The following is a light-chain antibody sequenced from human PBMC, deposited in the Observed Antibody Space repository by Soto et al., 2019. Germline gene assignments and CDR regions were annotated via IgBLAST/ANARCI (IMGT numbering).Light chain of an antibody. CDR1: QRLPSTN. V-gene: IGKV3-15*01. Sequence: DIVMSQSPGTRSLSAGEGAAVCCRESQRLPSTNSAWYQQRPGQAPRLLIYGASSRATGIPARFSGGGSGTEYTPTTSSLQSADFAVSYCHQRYNWPLTFGVGAKVDIK. CDR3: HQRYNWPLT. J-gene: IGKJ4*01. CDR2: GAS.